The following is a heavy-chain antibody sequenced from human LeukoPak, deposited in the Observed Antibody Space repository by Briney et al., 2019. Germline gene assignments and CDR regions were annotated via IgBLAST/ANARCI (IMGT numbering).Heavy chain of an antibody. CDR2: INPNSGGT. CDR3: ARDLDGVWNDFWFDP. V-gene: IGHV1-2*02. J-gene: IGHJ5*02. Sequence: ASVKVSCKASGYTFTGYYMHWVRQAPGQGLEWMGWINPNSGGTNYAQKFQGRVTMTRDTSISTAYMELSRLRSDDTAVYYCARDLDGVWNDFWFDPWGQGSLFTVSS. D-gene: IGHD1-1*01. CDR1: GYTFTGYY.